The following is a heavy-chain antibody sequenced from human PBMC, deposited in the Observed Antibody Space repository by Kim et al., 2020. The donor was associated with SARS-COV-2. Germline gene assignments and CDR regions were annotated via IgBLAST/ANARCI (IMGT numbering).Heavy chain of an antibody. CDR2: IYYSGST. CDR1: GGSISSSSYY. J-gene: IGHJ6*02. Sequence: SETLSLTCTVSGGSISSSSYYWGWIRQPPGKGLEWIGSIYYSGSTYYNPSLKSRVTISVDTSKNQFSLKLSSVTAADTAVYYCARAGYSSSWYLGRYYYGMDVWGQGTTVTVSS. CDR3: ARAGYSSSWYLGRYYYGMDV. D-gene: IGHD6-13*01. V-gene: IGHV4-39*01.